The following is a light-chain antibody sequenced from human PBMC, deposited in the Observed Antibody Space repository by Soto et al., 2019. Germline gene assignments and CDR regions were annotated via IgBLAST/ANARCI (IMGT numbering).Light chain of an antibody. J-gene: IGLJ2*01. Sequence: QSALNQPASVSGSPGPSITISCTGTSSDVGGYNYVSWYQQHPGKAPKLMIYDVSNRPSGVSNRFSGSKSGNTASLTISGLQAEDEADYYCSSYTSSITHVCGGGTQLTVL. CDR3: SSYTSSITHV. CDR1: SSDVGGYNY. V-gene: IGLV2-14*03. CDR2: DVS.